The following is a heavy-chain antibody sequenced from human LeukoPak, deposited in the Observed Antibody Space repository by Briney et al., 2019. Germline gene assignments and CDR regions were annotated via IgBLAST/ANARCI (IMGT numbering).Heavy chain of an antibody. V-gene: IGHV3-7*01. Sequence: GGSLRLSCAASGFTFSSYWMSWVRQAPGKGLEWVANIKQDGSEKYYVDSVKGRFTISRDNAKNSLYLQMNSLRAEDTAVYYCATVSRIAAAGKEYWGQGTLVTVSS. CDR1: GFTFSSYW. CDR2: IKQDGSEK. CDR3: ATVSRIAAAGKEY. D-gene: IGHD6-13*01. J-gene: IGHJ4*02.